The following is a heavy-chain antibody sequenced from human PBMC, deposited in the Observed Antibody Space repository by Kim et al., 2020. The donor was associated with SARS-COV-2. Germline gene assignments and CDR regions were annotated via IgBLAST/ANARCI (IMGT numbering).Heavy chain of an antibody. V-gene: IGHV1-8*01. CDR3: ARMEITMVRGVIITEYYYYGMDV. CDR1: GYTFTRYV. D-gene: IGHD3-10*01. Sequence: ASVKVSCKASGYTFTRYVLNWVRQATGQGLAWMGWMYPNSGNTGYAQKFQGRVTMTRNTSISTAYMELSSLRSEDTAVYYCARMEITMVRGVIITEYYYYGMDVWGQGTTVTVSS. J-gene: IGHJ6*02. CDR2: MYPNSGNT.